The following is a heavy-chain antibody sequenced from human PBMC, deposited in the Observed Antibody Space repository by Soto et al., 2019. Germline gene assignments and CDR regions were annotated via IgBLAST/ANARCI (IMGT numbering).Heavy chain of an antibody. CDR1: GDAISSDY. CDR3: ARIRIVNGHLYFDP. CDR2: IYYSGST. Sequence: QVQLQESGPGLVKPSETLSLTCTVSGDAISSDYWTWIRQPPGKGLEWIGNIYYSGSTDYNPSLQSRVSTSVDTSRNQLSLSLTSVTAADTALYYCARIRIVNGHLYFDPWGQGALVTVSS. D-gene: IGHD1-26*01. J-gene: IGHJ5*02. V-gene: IGHV4-59*01.